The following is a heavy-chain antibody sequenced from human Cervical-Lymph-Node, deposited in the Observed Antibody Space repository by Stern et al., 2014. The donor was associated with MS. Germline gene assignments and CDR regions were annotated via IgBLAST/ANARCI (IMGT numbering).Heavy chain of an antibody. D-gene: IGHD2/OR15-2a*01. J-gene: IGHJ2*01. CDR3: ARERQQYCNSEGCSYWYFDL. CDR1: GGSVSSTNW. CDR2: IYHSGAS. V-gene: IGHV4-4*02. Sequence: QVQLQESGPGLVKPSGTLSLTCAVSGGSVSSTNWWSWVRQSPGKGLEWIGDIYHSGASNYRPSLRSRFSISLDNSKNHLSLHLTSVTAADTAVYYCARERQQYCNSEGCSYWYFDLWGRGTLVTVSS.